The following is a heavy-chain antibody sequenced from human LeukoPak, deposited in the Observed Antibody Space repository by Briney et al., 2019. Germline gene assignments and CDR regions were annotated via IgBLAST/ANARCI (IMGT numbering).Heavy chain of an antibody. CDR2: IFYSGST. Sequence: SETLSLTCTVSGGSISSYYWSWIRQPPGKGLEWIGYIFYSGSTYYNPSLKSRVTISVDTSKNQFSLKLSSVTAADTAVYYCARHSWHYDFWSGYPATNIDYWGQGTLVTVSS. V-gene: IGHV4-59*08. D-gene: IGHD3-3*01. CDR1: GGSISSYY. J-gene: IGHJ4*02. CDR3: ARHSWHYDFWSGYPATNIDY.